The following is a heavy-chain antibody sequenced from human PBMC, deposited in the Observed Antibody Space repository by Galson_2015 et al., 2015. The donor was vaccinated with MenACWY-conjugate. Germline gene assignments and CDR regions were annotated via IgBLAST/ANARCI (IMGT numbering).Heavy chain of an antibody. J-gene: IGHJ3*02. D-gene: IGHD2-8*01. CDR3: AKEKAGAGVGAFDI. CDR2: ITGSGDGT. CDR1: GFTFSSYA. Sequence: SLRLSCAASGFTFSSYAMSWVRQAPGTGLQWVSAITGSGDGTYYADSVKGRFTISRDNSKNTVFLQTNTLGADDTAIYYCAKEKAGAGVGAFDIWGQGTTVTVSS. V-gene: IGHV3-23*01.